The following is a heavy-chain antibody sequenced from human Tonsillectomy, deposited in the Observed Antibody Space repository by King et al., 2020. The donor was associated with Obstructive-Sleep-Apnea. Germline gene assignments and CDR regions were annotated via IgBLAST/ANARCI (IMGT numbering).Heavy chain of an antibody. Sequence: VQLVESGGGLIQPGGSLRLSCAASGFTFSSNVMAWVRQAPGKGLEWVSGIIDIGGDTFYSESVKGRFTISRDNSLDTLSLQMDNMRAEDTALYYCVKYMGLWLGENWGPGTLVTVSS. D-gene: IGHD6-19*01. CDR3: VKYMGLWLGEN. J-gene: IGHJ4*02. V-gene: IGHV3-23*04. CDR1: GFTFSSNV. CDR2: IIDIGGDT.